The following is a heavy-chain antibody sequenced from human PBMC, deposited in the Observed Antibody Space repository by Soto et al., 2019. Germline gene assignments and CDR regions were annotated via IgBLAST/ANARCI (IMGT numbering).Heavy chain of an antibody. J-gene: IGHJ5*02. D-gene: IGHD5-12*01. CDR2: IYYSGST. CDR1: GGSISSGDYY. CDR3: AKNPVAGGYDPNWFDP. V-gene: IGHV4-30-4*01. Sequence: SETLSLTCTVSGGSISSGDYYWSWIRQPPGKGLEWIGYIYYSGSTYYNPSLKSRVTISVDTSKNQFSLKLSSVTAEDTAVYYCAKNPVAGGYDPNWFDPWGQGTLVTVSS.